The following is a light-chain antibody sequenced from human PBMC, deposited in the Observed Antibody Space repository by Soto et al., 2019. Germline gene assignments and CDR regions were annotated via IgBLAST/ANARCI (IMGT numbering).Light chain of an antibody. CDR1: QSISSK. J-gene: IGKJ5*01. V-gene: IGKV3-15*01. Sequence: EIVMTQSPATLSVSPGERATLSCRASQSISSKVGWYQQRPGQAPRLLMYGASTRATGIPARFSGSGSGTEFTLTISSLESEDSAVYYCQQYNYWRQITFGQGTRLEIK. CDR2: GAS. CDR3: QQYNYWRQIT.